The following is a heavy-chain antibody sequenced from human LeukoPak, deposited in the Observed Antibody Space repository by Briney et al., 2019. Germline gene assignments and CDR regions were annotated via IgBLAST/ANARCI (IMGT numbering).Heavy chain of an antibody. Sequence: GGSLRLSCAVSGFPVTSNYMSWVRQAPGKRLEWVAIISYDGGFKDYADSVKGRFTISRDNSKNTLYLQMNSLRAEDTAVYYCAKDRELRDYYYGMDVRGQETTVTVSS. V-gene: IGHV3-30*18. CDR1: GFPVTSNY. CDR2: ISYDGGFK. J-gene: IGHJ6*02. CDR3: AKDRELRDYYYGMDV. D-gene: IGHD1-7*01.